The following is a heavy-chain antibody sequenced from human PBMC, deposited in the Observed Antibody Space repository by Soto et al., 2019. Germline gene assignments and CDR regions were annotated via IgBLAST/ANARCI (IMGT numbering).Heavy chain of an antibody. CDR1: GYIFSDYA. V-gene: IGHV1-3*01. Sequence: GASVKVSCKASGYIFSDYAIHWVRQAPGQRLEWMGWINDGNGNTKYSEKFQGRVTMTRDTSASTAYMEMSSLTSEDTAVYYCARNGIAARQGYYYYYMDVWGKGTTVTVSS. CDR2: INDGNGNT. CDR3: ARNGIAARQGYYYYYMDV. D-gene: IGHD6-6*01. J-gene: IGHJ6*03.